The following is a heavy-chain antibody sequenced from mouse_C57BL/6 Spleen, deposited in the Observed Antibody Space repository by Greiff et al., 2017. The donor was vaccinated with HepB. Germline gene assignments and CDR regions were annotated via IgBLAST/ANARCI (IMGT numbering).Heavy chain of an antibody. V-gene: IGHV5-17*01. Sequence: EVQLVESGGGLVKPGGSLKLSCAASGFTFSDYGMHWVRQAPEKGLEWVAYISSGSSTIYYADTVKGRFTISRDNAKNTLFLQMNSLRSEDTAMYYCANYCRRYYYYAMDDWGQGTSVTVSS. CDR3: ANYCRRYYYYAMDD. CDR1: GFTFSDYG. D-gene: IGHD1-1*01. CDR2: ISSGSSTI. J-gene: IGHJ4*01.